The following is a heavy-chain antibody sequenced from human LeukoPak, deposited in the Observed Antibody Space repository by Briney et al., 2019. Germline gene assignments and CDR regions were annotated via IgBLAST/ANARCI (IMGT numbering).Heavy chain of an antibody. D-gene: IGHD4-17*01. CDR1: GGTFSSYA. V-gene: IGHV1-69*13. J-gene: IGHJ4*02. CDR3: ARGSSDYGDYPSRFFDY. CDR2: IIPIFGTA. Sequence: ASVKVSCKASGGTFSSYAISWVRQAPGQGLEWMGGIIPIFGTANYAQKFQGRVTITADESTSTAYMELSSLRSEDTAVYYCARGSSDYGDYPSRFFDYWGQGTLVTVSS.